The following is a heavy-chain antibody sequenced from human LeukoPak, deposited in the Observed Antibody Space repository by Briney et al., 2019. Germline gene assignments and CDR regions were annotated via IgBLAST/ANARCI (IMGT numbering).Heavy chain of an antibody. CDR2: PNSGGT. V-gene: IGHV1-2*02. J-gene: IGHJ5*02. D-gene: IGHD6-6*01. Sequence: PNSGGTNYAQKFQGRVTMTRDTSISTAYMELSRLRSDDTAVYYCARARTPIAARTNWFDPWGQGTLVTVS. CDR3: ARARTPIAARTNWFDP.